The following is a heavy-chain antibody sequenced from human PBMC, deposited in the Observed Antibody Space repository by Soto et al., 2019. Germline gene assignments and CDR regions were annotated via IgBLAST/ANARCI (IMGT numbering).Heavy chain of an antibody. CDR3: AKDLADTATARCDY. V-gene: IGHV3-30*18. J-gene: IGHJ4*02. D-gene: IGHD5-18*01. CDR2: ISYDGSNK. CDR1: GFTFSSYG. Sequence: GGSLRLSCAASGFTFSSYGMHWVRQAPGKGLEWVAVISYDGSNKYYADSVKGRFTTSRDNSKNTLYLQMNSLRAEDTAVYYCAKDLADTATARCDYWGQGTLVTVSS.